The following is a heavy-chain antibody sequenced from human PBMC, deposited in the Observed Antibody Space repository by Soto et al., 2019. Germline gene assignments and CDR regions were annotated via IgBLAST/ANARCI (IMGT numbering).Heavy chain of an antibody. Sequence: QVQLQESGPGLVKPSETLSLTCTVSGGSISSYYWSWIRQPPGKGLEWIGYIYYSGSTSYNPSLKSRVTLSVDTSKNQCSLTLSSVTAADTAVYYGARGGTYKFVTWGQGTLVTVSS. J-gene: IGHJ5*02. V-gene: IGHV4-59*01. CDR2: IYYSGST. CDR1: GGSISSYY. CDR3: ARGGTYKFVT. D-gene: IGHD1-20*01.